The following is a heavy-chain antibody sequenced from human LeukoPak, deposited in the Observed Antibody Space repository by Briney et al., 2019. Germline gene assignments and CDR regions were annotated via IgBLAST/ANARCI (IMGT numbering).Heavy chain of an antibody. CDR2: TYYRSKWYY. CDR1: GDSVSSNSAA. D-gene: IGHD1-26*01. CDR3: ARDPVGGSTIFDY. V-gene: IGHV6-1*01. J-gene: IGHJ4*02. Sequence: SQTLSLTCVISGDSVSSNSAAWNWIRQSPSRGLEWLGRTYYRSKWYYDYAVAVKSRISINPDTSKNQFSLQLSSVTPEDTAVYYCARDPVGGSTIFDYWGQGTLVTVSS.